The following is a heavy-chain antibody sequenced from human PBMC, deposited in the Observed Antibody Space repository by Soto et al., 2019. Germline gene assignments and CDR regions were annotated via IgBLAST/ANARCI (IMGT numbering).Heavy chain of an antibody. J-gene: IGHJ6*03. CDR3: ASKLGYCSGGSCYMDV. CDR1: GGTFSSYT. D-gene: IGHD2-15*01. Sequence: SVKVSCKASGGTFSSYTISWVRQAPGQGLEWMGRIIPILGIANYAQKFQGRVTITADKSTSTAYMELSSLRSEDTAVYYCASKLGYCSGGSCYMDVWGKGTTVTVS. CDR2: IIPILGIA. V-gene: IGHV1-69*02.